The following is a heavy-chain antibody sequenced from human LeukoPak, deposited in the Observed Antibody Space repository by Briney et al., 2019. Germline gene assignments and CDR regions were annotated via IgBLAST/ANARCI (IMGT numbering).Heavy chain of an antibody. CDR2: ISSSGSTI. CDR3: AREAPHYGMDV. V-gene: IGHV3-48*03. CDR1: GFTFSNYA. Sequence: PGASLRLSCAVSGFTFSNYAMSWVRQAPGKGLEWVSYISSSGSTIYYADSVKGRFTISRDNAKNSLYLQMSSLRAEDTAVYYCAREAPHYGMDVWGQGTTVTVSS. J-gene: IGHJ6*02.